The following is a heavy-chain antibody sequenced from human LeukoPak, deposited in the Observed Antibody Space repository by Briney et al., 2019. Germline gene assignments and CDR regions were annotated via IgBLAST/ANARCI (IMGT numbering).Heavy chain of an antibody. Sequence: PSETLSLTCIVSGGSINSFNYYWDWVRQPPGKGLEWIGSIHNSGSTYYNPSFKSRVTISVDTSKNQFFLKLSSVTAADTAVYYCATYNRDVWGRLDHWGQGTLVTVSS. D-gene: IGHD3-16*01. CDR2: IHNSGST. J-gene: IGHJ4*02. CDR1: GGSINSFNYY. CDR3: ATYNRDVWGRLDH. V-gene: IGHV4-39*01.